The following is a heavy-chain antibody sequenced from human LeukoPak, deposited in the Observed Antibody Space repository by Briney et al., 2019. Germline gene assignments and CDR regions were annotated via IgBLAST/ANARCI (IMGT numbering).Heavy chain of an antibody. CDR2: IYYSGST. D-gene: IGHD3-10*01. Sequence: SETLSLTCTVSGGSISSSSYYWGWIRQPPGKGLEWIGSIYYSGSTYYNPSLKSRVTISVDTSKNQFSLKLSSVTAADTAVYYCARVGHRTMATFFDYWGQGTLVTVSS. J-gene: IGHJ4*02. V-gene: IGHV4-39*01. CDR1: GGSISSSSYY. CDR3: ARVGHRTMATFFDY.